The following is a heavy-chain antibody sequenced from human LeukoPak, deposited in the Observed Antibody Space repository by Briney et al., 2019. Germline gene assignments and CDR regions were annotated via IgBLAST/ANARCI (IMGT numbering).Heavy chain of an antibody. CDR1: GVAFSDHY. CDR2: ISPTSTYT. CDR3: ATAGVAAAGGFDN. Sequence: GGSLRLSCAASGVAFSDHYMNWIRQAPGKGLECVSYISPTSTYTDYADSVKGLFTVSRDNAKNSLYLEMNSLRAEHTAVYFCATAGVAAAGGFDNWGQGTLVTVSS. V-gene: IGHV3-11*05. D-gene: IGHD6-13*01. J-gene: IGHJ4*02.